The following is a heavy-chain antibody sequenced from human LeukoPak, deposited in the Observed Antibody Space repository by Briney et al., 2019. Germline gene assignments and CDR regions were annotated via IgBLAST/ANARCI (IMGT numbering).Heavy chain of an antibody. CDR3: ARPLSGTTDFDY. J-gene: IGHJ4*02. V-gene: IGHV3-66*04. CDR1: GFTVSRNY. D-gene: IGHD1-20*01. Sequence: GGSLRLSCAASGFTVSRNYMTWVRQAPGKGLEWVSVIYSDGDTYYVDSVKGRFTISRDNSKNTLYLQMNSLRAEDTAVYYCARPLSGTTDFDYWGQGTLVTVSS. CDR2: IYSDGDT.